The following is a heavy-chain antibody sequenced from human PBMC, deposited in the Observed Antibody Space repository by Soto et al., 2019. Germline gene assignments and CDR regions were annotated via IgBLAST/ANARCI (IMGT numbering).Heavy chain of an antibody. CDR2: IYYGGST. CDR3: ARESTNVDSYDYYGMDV. J-gene: IGHJ6*02. CDR1: GGSISSYY. D-gene: IGHD1-1*01. V-gene: IGHV4-59*01. Sequence: QVQLQESGPGLVKPSETLSLTCTVSGGSISSYYWSWIRQPPGKGLEWIGYIYYGGSTNYNPSLKRRVTISVYTSKNYFFLKLRSVTAADTALYYCARESTNVDSYDYYGMDVWGQVTTGTVSS.